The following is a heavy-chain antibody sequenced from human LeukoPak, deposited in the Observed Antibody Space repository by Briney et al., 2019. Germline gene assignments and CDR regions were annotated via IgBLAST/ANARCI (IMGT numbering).Heavy chain of an antibody. CDR2: TSKDGNIK. CDR3: ARDYRSGAPDYLDS. CDR1: GFTFRAYD. D-gene: IGHD1-14*01. V-gene: IGHV3-30-3*01. J-gene: IGHJ4*02. Sequence: PGRSLRLSCAASGFTFRAYDMHWVRQAPGKGLEWVAVTSKDGNIKIYTDSLKGRFTIPRDNSKNTLYLEMSNLRVDDTAVYYCARDYRSGAPDYLDSWGQGTLVTVSS.